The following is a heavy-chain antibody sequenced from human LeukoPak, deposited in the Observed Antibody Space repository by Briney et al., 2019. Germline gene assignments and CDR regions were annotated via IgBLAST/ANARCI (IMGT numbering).Heavy chain of an antibody. CDR2: IHYSGSI. V-gene: IGHV4-34*01. CDR1: GGSFSGYY. J-gene: IGHJ3*02. Sequence: SETLSLTCAVYGGSFSGYYWTWIRQSPGKGLEWLGEIHYSGSINYNPSLKSRVTISVDTSKNQFSLKLSSVTAADTAAYYCAREPNDLDAFDIWGQGTMVTVSS. CDR3: AREPNDLDAFDI. D-gene: IGHD1-1*01.